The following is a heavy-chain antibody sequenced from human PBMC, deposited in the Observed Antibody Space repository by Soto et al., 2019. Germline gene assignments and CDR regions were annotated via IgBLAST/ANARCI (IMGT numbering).Heavy chain of an antibody. CDR3: ARISSYYYGMDV. CDR2: IYSGGST. CDR1: GFTVSSNY. J-gene: IGHJ6*02. Sequence: EVQLVETGGGLIQPGGSLRLSCAASGFTVSSNYMSWVRQAPGKGLEWVSVIYSGGSTYYADSVKGRFTISRDNSKNTLYLQMNSLRAEDTAVYYCARISSYYYGMDVWGQGTTVTVSS. V-gene: IGHV3-53*02.